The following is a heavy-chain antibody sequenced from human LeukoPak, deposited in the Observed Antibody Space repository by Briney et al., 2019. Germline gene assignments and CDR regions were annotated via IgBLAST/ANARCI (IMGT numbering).Heavy chain of an antibody. CDR2: ISGSGGST. D-gene: IGHD6-19*01. J-gene: IGHJ4*02. Sequence: GRSLRLSCTASGFTFGDYAMSWVRQPPGKGLEWVSAISGSGGSTYYADSVKGRFTISRDNSKNTLYLQMNSLRAEDTAVYYCAKEQAVAGTLYYFDYWGRGTLVTVSS. CDR1: GFTFGDYA. V-gene: IGHV3-23*01. CDR3: AKEQAVAGTLYYFDY.